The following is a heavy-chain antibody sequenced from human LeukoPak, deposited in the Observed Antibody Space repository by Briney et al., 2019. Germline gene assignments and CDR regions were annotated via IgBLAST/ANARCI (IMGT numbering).Heavy chain of an antibody. CDR1: VDTFSSYA. CDR3: ASQDSSGYYLIDY. V-gene: IGHV1-69*10. Sequence: SVKVSCKASVDTFSSYALSCVRQAPGQGLEWIGGITPILGIANYAQDLQGRVTITADKSTNTAYMELSSVRSEDTAVYYCASQDSSGYYLIDYWGQGTLVTVSS. CDR2: ITPILGIA. J-gene: IGHJ4*02. D-gene: IGHD3-22*01.